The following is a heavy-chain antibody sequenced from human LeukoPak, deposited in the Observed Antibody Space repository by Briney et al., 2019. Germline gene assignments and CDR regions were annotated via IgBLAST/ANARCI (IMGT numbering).Heavy chain of an antibody. D-gene: IGHD6-13*01. CDR1: GFTFSDYY. J-gene: IGHJ4*02. V-gene: IGHV3-11*05. CDR3: ARDGPNIAAAGTDY. Sequence: GGSLRLSCAASGFTFSDYYMSWIRQAPGKGLEWVSYISSSSSYTNYADSVKGRFTISRDNAKNSLYLQMNSLRAEDTAVYYCARDGPNIAAAGTDYWGQGTLVTVSS. CDR2: ISSSSSYT.